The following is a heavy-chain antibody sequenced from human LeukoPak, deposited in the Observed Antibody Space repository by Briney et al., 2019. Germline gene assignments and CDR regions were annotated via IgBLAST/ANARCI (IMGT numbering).Heavy chain of an antibody. CDR2: ISYDGGNR. CDR3: ARGNYYDSPIDY. J-gene: IGHJ4*02. D-gene: IGHD3-22*01. Sequence: GGSLRLSCAASGFTFSSNAMHWVRQAPGKGLEWVAVISYDGGNRYYADSVKGRFTISRDNSKNTLYLQMNSLRPEDTAVYHCARGNYYDSPIDYWGQGTLVSVSS. CDR1: GFTFSSNA. V-gene: IGHV3-30*04.